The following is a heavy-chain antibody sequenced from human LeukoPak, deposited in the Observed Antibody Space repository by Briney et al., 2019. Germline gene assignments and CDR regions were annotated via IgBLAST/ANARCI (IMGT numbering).Heavy chain of an antibody. J-gene: IGHJ6*03. CDR3: ARGMVGSSSPYYMDV. CDR1: GGSISSSSYY. V-gene: IGHV4-61*01. Sequence: SETLSLTCTVSGGSISSSSYYWSWIRQPPGKGLEWIGYIYYSGSTNYNPPLKSRVTISVDTSKNQFSLKLSSVTAADTAVYYCARGMVGSSSPYYMDVWGKGTTVTVSS. CDR2: IYYSGST. D-gene: IGHD6-13*01.